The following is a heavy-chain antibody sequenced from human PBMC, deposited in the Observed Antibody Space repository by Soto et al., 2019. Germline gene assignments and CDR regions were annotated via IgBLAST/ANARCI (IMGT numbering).Heavy chain of an antibody. CDR2: IGGGGIGS. J-gene: IGHJ4*02. CDR3: AKDPRLELRGVDS. D-gene: IGHD1-7*01. Sequence: EVQLLESGGGLVQPGGSLRLSCAASGFTFTNYAMSWVRQAPGKGLEWVSTIGGGGIGSYYADSVKGRFTISRDNSKNTLFLQMNSLRAEDTGVYYCAKDPRLELRGVDSWGQGTQVTVSS. V-gene: IGHV3-23*01. CDR1: GFTFTNYA.